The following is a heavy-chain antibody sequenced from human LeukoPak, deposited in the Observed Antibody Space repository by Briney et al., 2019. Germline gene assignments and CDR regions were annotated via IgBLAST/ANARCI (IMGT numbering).Heavy chain of an antibody. J-gene: IGHJ4*02. CDR2: VSGSGGTT. D-gene: IGHD6-13*01. CDR1: GFTFSNSE. CDR3: ATDSGYSSSWGSDS. V-gene: IGHV3-23*01. Sequence: GGSLRLSCAASGFTFSNSEMNWVRQAPGKGLEWVSVVSGSGGTTYYADSVRGRFTISRDNSKNTLYLQMNSLRAGDTAVYYCATDSGYSSSWGSDSWGQGTLVTVSS.